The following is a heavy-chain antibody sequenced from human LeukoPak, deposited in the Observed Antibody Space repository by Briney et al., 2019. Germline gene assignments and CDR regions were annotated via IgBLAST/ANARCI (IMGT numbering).Heavy chain of an antibody. Sequence: GGSLRLSCAASGFTFSSYAMSWVRQAPGKGLEWVSAISGSGGSTYYADSVKGRFTISRDNSKNTLYLQMNSLRAEDTAVYYCAKGHYYDSSGYYYPRAFDIWGQGTMVTVSS. V-gene: IGHV3-23*01. CDR2: ISGSGGST. CDR3: AKGHYYDSSGYYYPRAFDI. J-gene: IGHJ3*02. D-gene: IGHD3-22*01. CDR1: GFTFSSYA.